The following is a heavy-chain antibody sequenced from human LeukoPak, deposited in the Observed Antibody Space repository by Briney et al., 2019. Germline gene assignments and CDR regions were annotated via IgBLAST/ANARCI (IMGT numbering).Heavy chain of an antibody. CDR1: GFTFGDYY. Sequence: GGSLRLSCAASGFTFGDYYMSWIRQAPGKGLEWVSYISSSGSTIYYADSVKGRFTISRDNAKNSLYLQMNSLRAEDTAVYYCATYSSLNRREFQYWGQGTLLTVSS. CDR3: ATYSSLNRREFQY. V-gene: IGHV3-11*04. CDR2: ISSSGSTI. J-gene: IGHJ1*01. D-gene: IGHD3-22*01.